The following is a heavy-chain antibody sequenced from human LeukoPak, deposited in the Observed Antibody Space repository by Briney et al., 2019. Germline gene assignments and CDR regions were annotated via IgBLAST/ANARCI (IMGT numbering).Heavy chain of an antibody. V-gene: IGHV4-39*07. CDR2: IYYSGST. D-gene: IGHD3-10*01. J-gene: IGHJ3*02. CDR3: AKSIVYGLVDI. Sequence: PSETLSLTCTVSGGSISSSSYYWGWIRQPPGKGLEWIGSIYYSGSTYYNPSLKSRVTISVDTSRNQFSLKLTSVTAADTAVYYWAKSIVYGLVDIGGKGTMVTVFS. CDR1: GGSISSSSYY.